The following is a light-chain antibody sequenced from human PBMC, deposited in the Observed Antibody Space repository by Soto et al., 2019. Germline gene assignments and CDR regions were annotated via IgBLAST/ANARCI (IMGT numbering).Light chain of an antibody. V-gene: IGKV3-11*01. CDR1: QSVSSY. J-gene: IGKJ5*01. CDR2: DAS. CDR3: QQRSNWPSIT. Sequence: ELVLTQSPATLSLSPGERATLSCRASQSVSSYLAWYQQKPGQAPRLLIYDASNRATGIPARFSGSGSGTDFTLTISSLEAEDSAVYYCQQRSNWPSITFGQGTRLEI.